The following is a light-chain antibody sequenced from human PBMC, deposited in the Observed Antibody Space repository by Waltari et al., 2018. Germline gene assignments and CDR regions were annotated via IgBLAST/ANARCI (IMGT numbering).Light chain of an antibody. V-gene: IGLV3-21*04. J-gene: IGLJ2*01. CDR1: NIGSKS. CDR3: LVWHSTTDHHGV. CDR2: YDS. Sequence: SYVVTQSPSVSVAPGETARITCGGDNIGSKSVHWYPQRPGQAPVLVISYDSDRPSGIPERFSGSNSGNTATLTISWVEADDEADYYCLVWHSTTDHHGVFGGGTKLTVL.